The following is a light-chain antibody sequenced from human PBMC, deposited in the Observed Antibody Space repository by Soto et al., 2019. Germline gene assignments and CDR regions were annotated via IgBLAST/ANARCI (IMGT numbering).Light chain of an antibody. CDR1: SSDVGGYNY. CDR2: EVS. J-gene: IGLJ2*01. Sequence: QSALTQPPSASGSPGQSVTISCTGTSSDVGGYNYVSWYQQHPHKAPKLMIYEVSERPSGVPDRFSGSKSGNTASLTVSGLQAEDEADYYCSSYAGSNYVIFGGGTKLTFL. V-gene: IGLV2-8*01. CDR3: SSYAGSNYVI.